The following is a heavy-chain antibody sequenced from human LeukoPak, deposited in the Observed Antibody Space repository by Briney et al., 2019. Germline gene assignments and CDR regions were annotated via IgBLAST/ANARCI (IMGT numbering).Heavy chain of an antibody. J-gene: IGHJ4*02. CDR1: GFNFSSYA. D-gene: IGHD3-16*01. CDR3: AREGGY. Sequence: GRSLRLSCAASGFNFSSYAMHWVRQAPGKGLEWVAVISYDGSNKYYADSVKGRFTISRDNSKNTLYLQMNSLRAEDTAVYYCAREGGYWGQGTLVTVSS. V-gene: IGHV3-30-3*01. CDR2: ISYDGSNK.